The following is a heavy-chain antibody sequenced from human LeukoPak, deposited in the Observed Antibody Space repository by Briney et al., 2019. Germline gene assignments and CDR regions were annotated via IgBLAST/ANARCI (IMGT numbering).Heavy chain of an antibody. V-gene: IGHV4-61*02. CDR1: GVSISSGSYY. CDR3: AREIWFGELLYTYDY. D-gene: IGHD3-10*01. CDR2: IYTSGST. J-gene: IGHJ4*02. Sequence: PSETLSLTCTVSGVSISSGSYYWRWIRQPAGKGLEWIGRIYTSGSTNYNPSLKSRVTMSVDTSKNQFSLKLSSVTAADTAVYYCAREIWFGELLYTYDYWGQGTLVTVSS.